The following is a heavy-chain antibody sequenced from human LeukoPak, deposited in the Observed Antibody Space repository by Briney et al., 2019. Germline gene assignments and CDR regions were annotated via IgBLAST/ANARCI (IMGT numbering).Heavy chain of an antibody. V-gene: IGHV1-2*02. D-gene: IGHD1-26*01. CDR2: INPTSGGT. CDR3: ASVKGSYGNNWFDP. CDR1: GYTFTNYY. Sequence: ASVKVSCKASGYTFTNYYMHWVRHAPGQGLEWMWWINPTSGGTDYAQKLQGRVTMTTDTSTSTAYMEVRSLRSDDTAVYYCASVKGSYGNNWFDPWGQGTLVTVSS. J-gene: IGHJ5*02.